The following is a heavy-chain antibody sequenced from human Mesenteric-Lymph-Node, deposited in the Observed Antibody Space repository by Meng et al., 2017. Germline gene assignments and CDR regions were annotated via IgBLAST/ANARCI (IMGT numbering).Heavy chain of an antibody. CDR1: GGSFSGYY. D-gene: IGHD6-13*01. CDR2: INHSGST. V-gene: IGHV4-34*01. CDR3: ARVLAAAGFDL. J-gene: IGHJ2*01. Sequence: QVQREQWGAGLLKPSETLSLTCAVYGGSFSGYYWSWIRQPPGKGLEWIGEINHSGSTNYNPSLKSRVTISVDTSKNQFSLKLSSVTAADTAVYYCARVLAAAGFDLWGRGTLVTVSS.